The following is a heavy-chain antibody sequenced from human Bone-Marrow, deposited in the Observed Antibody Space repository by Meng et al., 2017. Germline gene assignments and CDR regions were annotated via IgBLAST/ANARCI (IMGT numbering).Heavy chain of an antibody. J-gene: IGHJ6*02. Sequence: GESLKISCAASGFTFSSYEMNWVRQAPGKGLEWVSYISSSGSTIYYADSVKGRFTISRDNAKNSLYLQMNSLRAEDTAVYYCARNYDFWSGYWDSSYYYYGMDVWGQGTTVTVSS. D-gene: IGHD3-3*01. CDR2: ISSSGSTI. CDR3: ARNYDFWSGYWDSSYYYYGMDV. CDR1: GFTFSSYE. V-gene: IGHV3-48*03.